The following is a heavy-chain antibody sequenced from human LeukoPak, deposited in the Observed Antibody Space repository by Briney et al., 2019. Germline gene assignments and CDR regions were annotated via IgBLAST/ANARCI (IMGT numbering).Heavy chain of an antibody. CDR1: GFTVISYW. D-gene: IGHD3-3*01. CDR3: AREYYDFWSGYYRGDYFDY. J-gene: IGHJ4*02. CDR2: IKQDGSEN. V-gene: IGHV3-7*03. Sequence: PEGSLRLSCAASGFTVISYWMSCIRQAPGKGLEWVANIKQDGSENYYVESVKGRFTVSRDNAKNSRYLQMNSLRAEDTAVYYCAREYYDFWSGYYRGDYFDYWGQGTLVTVSS.